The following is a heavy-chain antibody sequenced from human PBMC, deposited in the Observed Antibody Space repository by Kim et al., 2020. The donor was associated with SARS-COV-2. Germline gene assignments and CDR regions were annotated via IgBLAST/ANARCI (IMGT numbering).Heavy chain of an antibody. CDR1: GYTFTSYG. V-gene: IGHV1-18*04. CDR2: ISAYNGNT. Sequence: ASVKVSCKASGYTFTSYGISWVRQAPGQGLEWMGWISAYNGNTNYAQKLQGRVTMTTDTSTSTAYMELRSLRSDDTAVYYCAREAQRIAAALYYFDYWGQGTLVTVSS. CDR3: AREAQRIAAALYYFDY. J-gene: IGHJ4*02. D-gene: IGHD6-13*01.